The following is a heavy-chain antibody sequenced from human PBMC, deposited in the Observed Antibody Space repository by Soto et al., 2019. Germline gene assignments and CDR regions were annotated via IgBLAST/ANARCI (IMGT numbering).Heavy chain of an antibody. J-gene: IGHJ6*03. CDR1: GFTFSSYA. CDR3: AKGITIFGVVIPDYYYMDV. V-gene: IGHV3-23*01. CDR2: ISGSGGRP. Sequence: GGSLRLSCAASGFTFSSYAMSWVRQAPGKGLEWVSAISGSGGRPYYTDSVKGRFTISRDNSKNTLYLQMNSLRAEDTAVYYCAKGITIFGVVIPDYYYMDVWGKGTTVTVSS. D-gene: IGHD3-3*01.